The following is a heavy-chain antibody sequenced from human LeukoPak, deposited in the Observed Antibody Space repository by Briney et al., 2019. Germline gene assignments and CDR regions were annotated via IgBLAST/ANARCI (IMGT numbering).Heavy chain of an antibody. Sequence: SETLSLTCTVSGASISGSYWSWIRRPPGKGLEWIGYIYYTGSTNYNSSLKSRITISVDTSKNQISLKLTSVTATDTAVYYCARHSSPLGGLFDYWGQGTLVTVSS. CDR1: GASISGSY. CDR3: ARHSSPLGGLFDY. V-gene: IGHV4-59*08. J-gene: IGHJ4*02. CDR2: IYYTGST. D-gene: IGHD6-19*01.